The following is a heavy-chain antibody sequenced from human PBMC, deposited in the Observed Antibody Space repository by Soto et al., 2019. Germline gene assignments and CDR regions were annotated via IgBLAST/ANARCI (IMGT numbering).Heavy chain of an antibody. D-gene: IGHD3-3*01. J-gene: IGHJ5*02. Sequence: EVQLVESGGGLVKPGGSLRLSCAASGFAFSSYNMNWIRQAPGKGLEWVSSISSSSSYIYYADSVKGRFTISRDNAKNAQYRQMHSLRAEDTAVYYCAIEAPIDPWGQGNLVTVSS. CDR1: GFAFSSYN. CDR3: AIEAPIDP. CDR2: ISSSSSYI. V-gene: IGHV3-21*01.